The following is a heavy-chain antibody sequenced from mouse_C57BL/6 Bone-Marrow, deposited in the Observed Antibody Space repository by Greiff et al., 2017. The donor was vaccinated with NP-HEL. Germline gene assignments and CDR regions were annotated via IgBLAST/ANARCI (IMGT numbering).Heavy chain of an antibody. D-gene: IGHD3-2*02. CDR1: GYTFTDYN. V-gene: IGHV1-18*01. CDR3: ARLDSSGSAWFAY. CDR2: INPNNGGP. Sequence: VQLQQSGPELVKPGASVKIPCKASGYTFTDYNMDWVKQSHGKSLEWIGDINPNNGGPRYTKKVPGKATVAVDKSSSTAYMELRSLTSEDTAVYYCARLDSSGSAWFAYWGQGTLVTVSA. J-gene: IGHJ3*01.